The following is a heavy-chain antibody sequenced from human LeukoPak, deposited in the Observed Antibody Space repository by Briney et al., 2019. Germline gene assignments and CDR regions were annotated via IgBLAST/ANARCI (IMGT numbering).Heavy chain of an antibody. CDR1: GFTFSSYE. J-gene: IGHJ4*02. V-gene: IGHV3-48*03. Sequence: GGSLRLSCAASGFTFSSYETNWVRQAPGKGLEWISYITSTSNSIYYAESVKGRFTISRDNTKNSLYLQMDSLRVEDTALYFCAASLGPRDYWGQGILFTVSS. D-gene: IGHD7-27*01. CDR2: ITSTSNSI. CDR3: AASLGPRDY.